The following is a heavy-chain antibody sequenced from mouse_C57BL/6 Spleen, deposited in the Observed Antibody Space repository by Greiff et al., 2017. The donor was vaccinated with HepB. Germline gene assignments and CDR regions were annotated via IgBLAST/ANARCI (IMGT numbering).Heavy chain of an antibody. J-gene: IGHJ2*01. CDR1: GYAFSSSW. D-gene: IGHD2-4*01. Sequence: VKLQESGPELVKPGASVKISCKASGYAFSSSWMNWVKQRPGKGLEWIGRIYPGDGDTNYNGKFKGKATLTADKSSSTAYMQLSSLTSEDSAVYFCARSYYDYDGYFDYWGQGTTLTVSS. CDR3: ARSYYDYDGYFDY. CDR2: IYPGDGDT. V-gene: IGHV1-82*01.